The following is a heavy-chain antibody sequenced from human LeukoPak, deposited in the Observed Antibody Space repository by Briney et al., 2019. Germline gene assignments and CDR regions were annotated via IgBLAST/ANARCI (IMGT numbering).Heavy chain of an antibody. CDR2: IYSGGST. Sequence: GGSLRLSCAASGFTVSSNYMSWVRQAPGKGLEWVSVIYSGGSTYYADSVKGRFTISRDNSKNTLYLQMNSLRAEDTAVYYCARAANYYYYGMDVWGQGTTVTVSS. J-gene: IGHJ6*02. CDR1: GFTVSSNY. CDR3: ARAANYYYYGMDV. V-gene: IGHV3-66*01.